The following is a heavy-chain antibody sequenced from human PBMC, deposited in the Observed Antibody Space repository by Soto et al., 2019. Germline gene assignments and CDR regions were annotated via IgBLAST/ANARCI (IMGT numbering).Heavy chain of an antibody. CDR3: ARDPGGRKAQTNWFDP. V-gene: IGHV3-48*01. CDR1: AFIFSSYA. CDR2: ISASSSSI. Sequence: PGGSLRLSCSASAFIFSSYAMHWVRQAPGKGLDWVSYISASSSSIYYADSVKGRFTISRDNAKSSLYLQMNSLRADDTAVYYCARDPGGRKAQTNWFDPWGQGTLVTVSS. J-gene: IGHJ5*02.